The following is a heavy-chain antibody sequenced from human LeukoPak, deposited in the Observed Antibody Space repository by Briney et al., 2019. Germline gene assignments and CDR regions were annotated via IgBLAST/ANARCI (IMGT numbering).Heavy chain of an antibody. CDR3: ARTKSGWYYSDY. Sequence: SETLSLTCTVSGGSISSYYWNWIRQPPGKGLEWIGYIYYSGSTTYNPSLKSRVTISSDTSKNQFSLKLSSVTAADTAVYYCARTKSGWYYSDYWGQGTLVSVSS. D-gene: IGHD6-19*01. J-gene: IGHJ4*02. CDR1: GGSISSYY. CDR2: IYYSGST. V-gene: IGHV4-59*01.